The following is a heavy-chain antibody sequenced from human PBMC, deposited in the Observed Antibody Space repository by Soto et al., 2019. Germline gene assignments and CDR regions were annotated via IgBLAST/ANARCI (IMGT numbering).Heavy chain of an antibody. CDR3: ARDSPQPFVRYFDWSPI. CDR2: IYYSGST. D-gene: IGHD3-9*01. CDR1: GGSISSGGYY. Sequence: QVQLQESGARLVKPSQTLSLTCTVSGGSISSGGYYWIWISQHPGNGLESIGYIYYSGSTYCNPSLKSRVTISVETSKNQCSLKLCSVTAADTAVYYCARDSPQPFVRYFDWSPIWGQGTLVTVSS. V-gene: IGHV4-31*03. J-gene: IGHJ4*02.